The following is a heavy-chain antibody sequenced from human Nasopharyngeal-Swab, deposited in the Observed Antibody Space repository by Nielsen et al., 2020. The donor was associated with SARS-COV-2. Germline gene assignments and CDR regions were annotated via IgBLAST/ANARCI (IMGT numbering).Heavy chain of an antibody. J-gene: IGHJ4*01. V-gene: IGHV3-74*01. D-gene: IGHD7-27*01. CDR2: VNSDGSRT. CDR3: ARDFDKTGD. Sequence: GESLKISCAASGFTFSSYWMHWVRQAPGKGLVWVSRVNSDGSRTGYADSVKGRFTISIDNAKNTLYLQMNSLSAEDTAVYYCARDFDKTGDWGQGTLVTVSS. CDR1: GFTFSSYW.